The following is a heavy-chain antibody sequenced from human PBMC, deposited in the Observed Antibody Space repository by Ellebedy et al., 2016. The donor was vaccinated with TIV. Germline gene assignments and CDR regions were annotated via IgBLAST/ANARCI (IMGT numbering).Heavy chain of an antibody. J-gene: IGHJ2*01. CDR2: IAVYNGHT. CDR3: ARSRLGGGHWYFDF. V-gene: IGHV1-18*01. D-gene: IGHD3-10*01. Sequence: ASVKVSXXVSGYTFTRYGMSWVRQAPGQGLAWMGWIAVYNGHTKYAQKFQDRDVMTTETATSTVYMELRSLRSDDTAVYYCARSRLGGGHWYFDFWGRGTLVTVSS. CDR1: GYTFTRYG.